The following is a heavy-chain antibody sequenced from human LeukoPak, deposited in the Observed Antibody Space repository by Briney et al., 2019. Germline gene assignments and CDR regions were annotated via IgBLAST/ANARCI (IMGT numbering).Heavy chain of an antibody. Sequence: ASVKVSCKASGYTFNSYDINWVRQATGQGLEWMGWMNPNSGNTGYAQKFQGRVTITRNTSISTAYMELSSLRSEDTAVYYCARGIYDEYHYYYMDVWGKGTTVTVSS. D-gene: IGHD3-22*01. CDR1: GYTFNSYD. J-gene: IGHJ6*03. CDR2: MNPNSGNT. CDR3: ARGIYDEYHYYYMDV. V-gene: IGHV1-8*01.